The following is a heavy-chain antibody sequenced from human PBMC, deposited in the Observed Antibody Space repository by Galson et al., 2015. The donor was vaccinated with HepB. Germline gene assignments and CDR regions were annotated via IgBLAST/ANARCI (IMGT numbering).Heavy chain of an antibody. CDR1: GFTFSSYG. D-gene: IGHD3-10*01. V-gene: IGHV3-30*18. CDR2: ISYDGSNK. J-gene: IGHJ5*02. Sequence: SLRLSCAASGFTFSSYGMHWVRQAPGKGLERVAVISYDGSNKYYADSVKGRFTISRDNSKNTLYLQMSSLRAEDTAVYYCAKYPGKGSGRNTFDPWGQGTLVTVSS. CDR3: AKYPGKGSGRNTFDP.